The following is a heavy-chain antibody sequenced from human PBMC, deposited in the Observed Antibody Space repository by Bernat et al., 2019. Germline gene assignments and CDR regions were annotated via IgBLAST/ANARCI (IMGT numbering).Heavy chain of an antibody. CDR2: ISSSSSYI. D-gene: IGHD6-19*01. CDR3: AIDIAVAGTISGRQDY. J-gene: IGHJ4*02. V-gene: IGHV3-21*01. CDR1: GCTFSSYS. Sequence: EVQLVESGGGLVKPGGSLRLSCAASGCTFSSYSMNWVRQAPGKGLEWVSSISSSSSYIYYADSVKGRFTISRDNAKNSLYLQMNSLRAEDTAVYYCAIDIAVAGTISGRQDYWGQGTLVTVSS.